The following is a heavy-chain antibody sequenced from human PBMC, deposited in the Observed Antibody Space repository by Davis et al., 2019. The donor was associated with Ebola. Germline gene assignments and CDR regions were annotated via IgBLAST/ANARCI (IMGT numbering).Heavy chain of an antibody. CDR3: AKDASYGFDI. Sequence: PGGFLRLSCGASGFTFSSSTMHWVRQAPGKGLEWVAFIRNDGGSKYYGDSVKGRFTISRDNSKNTLYLQMNSLRAEDTAVYYCAKDASYGFDIWGQGTMVTVSS. V-gene: IGHV3-30*02. CDR1: GFTFSSST. CDR2: IRNDGGSK. J-gene: IGHJ3*02.